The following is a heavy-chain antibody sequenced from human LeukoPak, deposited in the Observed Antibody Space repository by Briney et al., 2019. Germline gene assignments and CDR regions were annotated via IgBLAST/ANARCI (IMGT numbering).Heavy chain of an antibody. V-gene: IGHV4-59*01. CDR2: ISNSGST. CDR1: GGSISSYY. D-gene: IGHD7-27*01. J-gene: IGHJ3*02. Sequence: SETLSLTCAVSGGSISSYYWNWIRQPPGKGLEWIGYISNSGSTSYNPSLKSRVTISVDTSKNQFSLKLNSVTAADTAVYYCATKAWGSGASDIWGQGTMVTVSS. CDR3: ATKAWGSGASDI.